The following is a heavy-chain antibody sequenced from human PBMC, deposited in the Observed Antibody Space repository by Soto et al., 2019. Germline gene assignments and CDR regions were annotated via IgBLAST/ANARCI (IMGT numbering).Heavy chain of an antibody. CDR3: ARLLTEGATFREDAFDL. CDR1: RYTFTSHG. J-gene: IGHJ3*01. CDR2: ISTFNGKT. Sequence: QVQLVQSGGDVKTPGASVKVSCTTFRYTFTSHGIAWVRQAPGQGLEWMGWISTFNGKTDYAQKFQGRVTMTADTLTSTVHMELRSLRSDATAVYYCARLLTEGATFREDAFDLWCQGTKVSVSS. D-gene: IGHD1-26*01. V-gene: IGHV1-18*01.